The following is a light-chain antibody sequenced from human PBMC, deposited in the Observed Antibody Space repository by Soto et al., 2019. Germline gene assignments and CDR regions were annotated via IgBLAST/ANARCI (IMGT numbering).Light chain of an antibody. V-gene: IGKV1D-12*01. J-gene: IGKJ4*01. CDR1: QDISSW. CDR2: AAS. CDR3: QQANSFPLT. Sequence: DLQMTQSPSSVSASVGDRVTITCRASQDISSWLAWYQQKPGKAPKLLIYAASSLQSEVPSRFSGSGSGTDFSLTISSLQPEDFATYYCQQANSFPLTLGGGTKVEIK.